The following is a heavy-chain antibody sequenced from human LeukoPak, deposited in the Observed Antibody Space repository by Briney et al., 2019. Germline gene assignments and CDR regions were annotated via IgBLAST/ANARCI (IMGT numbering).Heavy chain of an antibody. CDR1: GFTFSSNG. D-gene: IGHD3-22*01. J-gene: IGHJ4*02. CDR2: ISYDGSNK. V-gene: IGHV3-30*18. CDR3: ANRRDSSGYYGFDY. Sequence: GGSLRLSCAASGFTFSSNGMHWVRQAPGKGLEWVAVISYDGSNKYYADSVKGRFTTSRDNSKNTLYLQMNSLRAEDTAVYYCANRRDSSGYYGFDYWGQGTLATVSS.